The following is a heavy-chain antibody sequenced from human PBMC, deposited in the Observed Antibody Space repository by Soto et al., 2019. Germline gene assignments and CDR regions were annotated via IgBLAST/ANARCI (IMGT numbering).Heavy chain of an antibody. V-gene: IGHV1-46*01. CDR1: GYSFTNFH. CDR2: IDPSGGIT. D-gene: IGHD3-22*01. Sequence: QVQLSQFGAEVKKPGASVKVSCKASGYSFTNFHIHWVRQAPGQGLEWMGMIDPSGGITRDAQRLQGRITMTRAASTGTVYMEVRSLTSEDTAVYYCARDVMGHDNYETIGNYFDHWGQGTLVTVSS. CDR3: ARDVMGHDNYETIGNYFDH. J-gene: IGHJ4*02.